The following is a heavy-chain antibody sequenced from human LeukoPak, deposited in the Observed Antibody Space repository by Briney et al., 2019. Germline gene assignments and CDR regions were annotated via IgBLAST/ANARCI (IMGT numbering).Heavy chain of an antibody. J-gene: IGHJ4*02. V-gene: IGHV4-59*01. CDR1: GGSISSYY. Sequence: SETLSLTCTVSGGSISSYYWSWIRQPPGKGLEWIGYIYYSGSTNYNPSLKSRVTISVDTSKNQFSLKLSSVTAADTAVYYCARVDAVAGTYLFDYWGQGTLVTASS. CDR2: IYYSGST. D-gene: IGHD6-19*01. CDR3: ARVDAVAGTYLFDY.